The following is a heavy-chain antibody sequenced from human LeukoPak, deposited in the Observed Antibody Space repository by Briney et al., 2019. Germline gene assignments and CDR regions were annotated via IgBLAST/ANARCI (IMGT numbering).Heavy chain of an antibody. CDR3: ARVGWFRGLDQ. J-gene: IGHJ4*02. D-gene: IGHD3-10*01. Sequence: GGSLRLSCAASGFTFSSYGMSWVRQAPGKGLEWVSSMSGSDGSTYYVDSVKGRFTISRDKSKNTVYLQMNSLRAEDTAVYYCARVGWFRGLDQWGQGTLVTVSS. V-gene: IGHV3-23*01. CDR2: MSGSDGST. CDR1: GFTFSSYG.